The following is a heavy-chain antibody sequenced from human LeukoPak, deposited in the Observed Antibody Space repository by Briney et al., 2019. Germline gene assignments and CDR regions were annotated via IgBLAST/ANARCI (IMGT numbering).Heavy chain of an antibody. CDR1: GYTFTGYY. J-gene: IGHJ6*02. Sequence: ASVKVSCKASGYTFTGYYMHWVRQAPGQGLEWMGWINPNSGGTNYARKFQGRVTMTRDTSISTAYMELSRLRSDDTAVYYCARDDSRFGSSGWYYYYGMDVWGQGTTVTVSS. CDR3: ARDDSRFGSSGWYYYYGMDV. D-gene: IGHD6-19*01. CDR2: INPNSGGT. V-gene: IGHV1-2*02.